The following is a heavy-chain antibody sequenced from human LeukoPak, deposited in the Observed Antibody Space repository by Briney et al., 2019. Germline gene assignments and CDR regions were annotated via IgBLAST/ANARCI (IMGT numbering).Heavy chain of an antibody. V-gene: IGHV3-30*18. CDR1: GFTFSSYG. J-gene: IGHJ4*02. CDR3: AKVGSYGQN. D-gene: IGHD5-18*01. Sequence: GGSLRLSCAASGFTFSSYGMHWVRQAPGKGLEWVAVISYDGSNKYYAGSVKGRFTISRDNSKNTLYLQMNSLRAEDTAVYYCAKVGSYGQNWGQGTLVTVSS. CDR2: ISYDGSNK.